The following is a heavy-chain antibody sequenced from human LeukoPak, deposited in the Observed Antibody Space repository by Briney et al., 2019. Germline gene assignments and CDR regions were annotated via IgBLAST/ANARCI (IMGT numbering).Heavy chain of an antibody. D-gene: IGHD6-13*01. CDR3: ARQGAAAGTGRVGWYFDL. Sequence: SETLSLTCAVSGYSISSGYYWGWIRQPPGKGLEWIGSIYHSGSTYYNPSLKSRVTISVDTSKNQFSLKLSSVTAADTAVYYCARQGAAAGTGRVGWYFDLRGRGTLVTVSS. J-gene: IGHJ2*01. V-gene: IGHV4-38-2*01. CDR2: IYHSGST. CDR1: GYSISSGYY.